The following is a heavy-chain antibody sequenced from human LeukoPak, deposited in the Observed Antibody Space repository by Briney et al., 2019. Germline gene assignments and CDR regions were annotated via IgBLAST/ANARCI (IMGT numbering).Heavy chain of an antibody. J-gene: IGHJ4*02. D-gene: IGHD6-19*01. CDR3: ARSLGSYSSGWYGFDY. CDR2: INHSGST. Sequence: SETLSLTCAVYGGSFSGYYWSWLRQPPGKGLEWIGEINHSGSTNYNPSLKSRVTISVDTSKNQFSLKLSSVTAADTAVYYCARSLGSYSSGWYGFDYWGQGTLVTVSS. CDR1: GGSFSGYY. V-gene: IGHV4-34*01.